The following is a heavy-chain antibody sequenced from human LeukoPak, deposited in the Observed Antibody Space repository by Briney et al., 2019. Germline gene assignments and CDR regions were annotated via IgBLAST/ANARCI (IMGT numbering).Heavy chain of an antibody. D-gene: IGHD4/OR15-4a*01. CDR2: ISYSGTT. V-gene: IGHV4-59*12. J-gene: IGHJ3*02. CDR1: GGSISSCY. CDR3: ARAAWRGTNSRDAFDI. Sequence: SETLSLTCTVSGGSISSCYWSWIWQPPGKGLEWIGYISYSGTTYYNPSLKSRITISLDTSKNQFSLELSSVTAADTAVYYCARAAWRGTNSRDAFDIWGLGTVVTVSS.